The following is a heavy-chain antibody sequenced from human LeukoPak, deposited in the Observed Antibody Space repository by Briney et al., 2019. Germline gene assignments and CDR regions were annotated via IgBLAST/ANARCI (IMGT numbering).Heavy chain of an antibody. CDR3: ARHVRTAYYYDSSGYSNLDY. Sequence: SETLSLTCAVYGGSFSGYYWGWIRQPPGKGLEWIGSIYYSGSTYYNPSLKSRVTISVDTSKNQFSLKLSSVTAADTAVYYCARHVRTAYYYDSSGYSNLDYWGQGTLVTVSS. D-gene: IGHD3-22*01. CDR2: IYYSGST. J-gene: IGHJ4*02. CDR1: GGSFSGYY. V-gene: IGHV4-39*01.